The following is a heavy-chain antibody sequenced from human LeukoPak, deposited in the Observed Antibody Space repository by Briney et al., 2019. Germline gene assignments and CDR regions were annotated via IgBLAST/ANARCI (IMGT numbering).Heavy chain of an antibody. CDR3: ARGEDSAIVATTLFWY. D-gene: IGHD5-12*01. V-gene: IGHV4-39*07. Sequence: SETLSLTCTVSGASISSSTYYWGWIRQPPGKGLEWIGSNTYYNPSLKSRVTISVDTSKNQFSLKLSSVTAADTAVYYCARGEDSAIVATTLFWYWGQGTLVTVSS. CDR2: NT. CDR1: GASISSSTYY. J-gene: IGHJ4*02.